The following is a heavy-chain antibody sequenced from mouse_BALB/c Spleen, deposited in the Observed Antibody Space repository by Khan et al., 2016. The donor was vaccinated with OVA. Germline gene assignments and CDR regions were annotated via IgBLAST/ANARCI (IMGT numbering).Heavy chain of an antibody. Sequence: QVQLKQSGPDLKKPGETVKISCKASGYTFTNYGMNWVRQSPGKGLKWMGWINTNTGEPTYAEEFKGRFAFSLETSASTAYLQINNLKNEDTATYVSARSRWLLPAMDYWGQGTSVTVSS. D-gene: IGHD2-3*01. CDR2: INTNTGEP. V-gene: IGHV9-3*02. J-gene: IGHJ4*01. CDR3: ARSRWLLPAMDY. CDR1: GYTFTNYG.